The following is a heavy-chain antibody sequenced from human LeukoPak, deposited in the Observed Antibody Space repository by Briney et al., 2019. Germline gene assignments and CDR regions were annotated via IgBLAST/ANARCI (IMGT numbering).Heavy chain of an antibody. CDR1: GYTFTSYG. Sequence: ASVKVSCKASGYTFTSYGISWVRQAPGQGLEWMGWISAYNGNTNYAQKLQGRATMTTDTSTSTAYMELRSLRSEDTAVYYCATGDSGYSRDAFDIWGQGTMVTVSS. D-gene: IGHD3-22*01. V-gene: IGHV1-18*01. CDR3: ATGDSGYSRDAFDI. J-gene: IGHJ3*02. CDR2: ISAYNGNT.